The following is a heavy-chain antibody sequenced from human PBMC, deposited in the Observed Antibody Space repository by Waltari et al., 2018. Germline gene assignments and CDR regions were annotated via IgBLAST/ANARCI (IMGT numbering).Heavy chain of an antibody. V-gene: IGHV4-61*02. CDR2: IYASGST. CDR3: ARHESAHYGGFDS. J-gene: IGHJ4*02. CDR1: GGSLSSGSSY. Sequence: QVQLQESGPGLVKPSQTLSLTCTVSGGSLSSGSSYWTWIRQPAGKGLEWIGRIYASGSTNYNPSLKSRVTISVDTPRNQFSLKLTSVTAADTAVYYCARHESAHYGGFDSWGRGTLVTVSA. D-gene: IGHD4-17*01.